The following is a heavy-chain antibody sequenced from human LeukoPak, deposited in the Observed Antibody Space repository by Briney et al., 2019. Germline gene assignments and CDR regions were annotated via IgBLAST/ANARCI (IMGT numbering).Heavy chain of an antibody. J-gene: IGHJ4*02. V-gene: IGHV1-69*05. CDR2: IIPIFGTA. CDR3: ARLGRRSSTSCPDY. D-gene: IGHD2-2*01. CDR1: GGTFSSYA. Sequence: GASVKVSCKASGGTFSSYAISWVRQAPGQGLEWMGGIIPIFGTANYAQQFQGRVTITTDESTSTAYMELSSLRSEDTAVYYCARLGRRSSTSCPDYWGQGTLVTVSS.